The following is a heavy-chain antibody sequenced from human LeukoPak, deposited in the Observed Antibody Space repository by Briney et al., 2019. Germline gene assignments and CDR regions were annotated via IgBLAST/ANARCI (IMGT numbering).Heavy chain of an antibody. CDR3: ARVGVYYDSSGYYFDY. D-gene: IGHD3-22*01. CDR2: IIPIFGTA. V-gene: IGHV1-69*05. CDR1: GGTFSSYA. Sequence: SVKVSCKASGGTFSSYAISWVRQAPGQGHEWMGGIIPIFGTANYAQKFQGRVTITTDESTSTAYMELSSLRSEDTAVYYCARVGVYYDSSGYYFDYWGQGTLVTVSS. J-gene: IGHJ4*02.